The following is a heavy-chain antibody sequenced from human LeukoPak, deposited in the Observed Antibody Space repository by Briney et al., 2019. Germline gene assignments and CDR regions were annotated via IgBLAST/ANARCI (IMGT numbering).Heavy chain of an antibody. CDR2: IYTDGTT. CDR1: GFTFSTNA. Sequence: PGGSLRLSCAASGFTFSTNAMSWVRQAPGKGLEWVSVIYTDGTTYYADSVQGRFTISRDNSKNTLYLQMNGLRAEDTAVYYCARERGRGRDSPYFDYWGQGTLVTVSS. D-gene: IGHD3-16*01. CDR3: ARERGRGRDSPYFDY. V-gene: IGHV3-53*01. J-gene: IGHJ4*02.